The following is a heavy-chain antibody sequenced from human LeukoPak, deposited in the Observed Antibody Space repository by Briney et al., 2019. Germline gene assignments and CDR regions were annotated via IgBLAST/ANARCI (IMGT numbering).Heavy chain of an antibody. D-gene: IGHD5-18*01. CDR1: GGSISSRSYC. J-gene: IGHJ5*02. Sequence: SETLSLTCTVSGGSISSRSYCWGWIRQPPGKGLEWIGSVYYSGSTSYNPSLKSRVTISLDTSKNQFSLNVSSVTAADTSVYYCARGGYSYGNWFDPWGQGTPVTVSS. CDR2: VYYSGST. V-gene: IGHV4-39*07. CDR3: ARGGYSYGNWFDP.